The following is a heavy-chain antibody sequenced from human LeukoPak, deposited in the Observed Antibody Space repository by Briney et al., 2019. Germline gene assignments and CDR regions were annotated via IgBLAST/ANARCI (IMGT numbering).Heavy chain of an antibody. CDR2: ISGSGGST. CDR3: AKDHQDSSGIDY. Sequence: GGSLRLSCAASGFNVSRNYMTWVRQAPGKGLEWVSAISGSGGSTYYADSVKGRFTISRDNSKNTLYLQMNSLRAEDTAVYYCAKDHQDSSGIDYWGQGTLVTVSS. J-gene: IGHJ4*02. V-gene: IGHV3-23*01. CDR1: GFNVSRNY. D-gene: IGHD6-19*01.